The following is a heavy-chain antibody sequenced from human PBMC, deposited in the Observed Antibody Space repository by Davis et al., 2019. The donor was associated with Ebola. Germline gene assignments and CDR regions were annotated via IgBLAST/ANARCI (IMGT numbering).Heavy chain of an antibody. V-gene: IGHV4-4*02. CDR1: GGSISSSNW. D-gene: IGHD3-22*01. Sequence: GSLRLSCAVSGGSISSSNWWSWVRQPPGKGLEWIGEIYHSGSTNYNPSLKSRVTISVDKSKNQFSLKLSSVTAADTAVYYCARAVTGYYDSSGYYYPPYYFDYWGQGTLVTVSS. CDR2: IYHSGST. J-gene: IGHJ4*02. CDR3: ARAVTGYYDSSGYYYPPYYFDY.